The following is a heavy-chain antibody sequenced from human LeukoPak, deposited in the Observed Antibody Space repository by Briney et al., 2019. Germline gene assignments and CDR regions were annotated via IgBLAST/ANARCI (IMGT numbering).Heavy chain of an antibody. CDR3: AKSDDYNDRYYFVS. J-gene: IGHJ4*02. V-gene: IGHV3-23*01. CDR2: ISGRGDNT. CDR1: GFTFSTYG. D-gene: IGHD5-24*01. Sequence: GGSLRLSCAASGFTFSTYGMSWVRQAPGKGLEWVSGISGRGDNTDYADSVKGRFTISRDNSKNTLYLQMNSLRAEDTAVYYCAKSDDYNDRYYFVSGGQGTLVTVSS.